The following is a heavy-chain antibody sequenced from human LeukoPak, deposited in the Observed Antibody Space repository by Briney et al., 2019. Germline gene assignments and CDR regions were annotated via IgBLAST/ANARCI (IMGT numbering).Heavy chain of an antibody. CDR2: MNPSGGTS. Sequence: ASVKVSCKASGYPFTNYHIHWIRQAPGQGLEWMGLMNPSGGTSTYAQKFQGRLTVTRDTSTRTVYMELSSLRSEDTAVYYCTREYRRGEYFYYHPIDPWGQGTLVTVSS. CDR3: TREYRRGEYFYYHPIDP. J-gene: IGHJ5*01. V-gene: IGHV1-46*01. D-gene: IGHD1-26*01. CDR1: GYPFTNYH.